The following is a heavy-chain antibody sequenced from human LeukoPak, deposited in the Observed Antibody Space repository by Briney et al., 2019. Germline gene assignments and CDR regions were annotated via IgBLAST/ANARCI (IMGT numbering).Heavy chain of an antibody. CDR3: ARDPYSGNYGNYYYYYMDV. V-gene: IGHV3-74*01. CDR2: INSDGSRT. D-gene: IGHD1-26*01. J-gene: IGHJ6*03. CDR1: GFTFSSYW. Sequence: GGSLRLSCAASGFTFSSYWMHWVRQAPGKGLVWVSRINSDGSRTNYADSVKGRFTISRDNAKNTLYMQMNSLGPEDTAVYYCARDPYSGNYGNYYYYYMDVWGKGTTVTISS.